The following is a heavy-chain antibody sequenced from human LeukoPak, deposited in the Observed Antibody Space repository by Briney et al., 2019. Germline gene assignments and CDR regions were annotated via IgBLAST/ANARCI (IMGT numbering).Heavy chain of an antibody. CDR3: AKGKEYRYGYVY. CDR1: GFTFSSYA. J-gene: IGHJ4*02. V-gene: IGHV3-23*01. D-gene: IGHD5-18*01. Sequence: VGALRLSCAASGFTFSSYAISWVRQAPGKGLEWVSAISGSGGSTYYADSVKGRITISRDNSKNTLYLQMNSLRAEDTAVYYCAKGKEYRYGYVYWGQGTLVTVS. CDR2: ISGSGGST.